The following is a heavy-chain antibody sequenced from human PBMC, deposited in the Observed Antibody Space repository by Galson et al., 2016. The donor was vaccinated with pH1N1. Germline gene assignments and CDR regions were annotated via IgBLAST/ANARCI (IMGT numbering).Heavy chain of an antibody. V-gene: IGHV1-46*01. CDR3: ARRYYFDY. J-gene: IGHJ4*02. CDR1: GYCVTRYY. Sequence: SVKVSCKASGYCVTRYYMHWIRQAPGQGLEWMGIIDPSDGTTTYSQKFQDRISLTRDTSTNSVYMELNNLRPGDSATYFCARRYYFDYWGQGTLVTVSS. CDR2: IDPSDGTT.